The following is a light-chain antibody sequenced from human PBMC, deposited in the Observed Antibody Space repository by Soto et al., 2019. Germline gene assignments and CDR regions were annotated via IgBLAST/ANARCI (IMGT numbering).Light chain of an antibody. CDR1: QSVSSSY. CDR3: QQYGSSPPWT. J-gene: IGKJ1*01. Sequence: EIVLTQSPGTLSLSPGERATLSCRASQSVSSSYLAWYQQKPGQAPRLRIYGASSRATGIPDRFSGSGSGTDFTLTISRLEPEDFAVYYCQQYGSSPPWTFGQGTTVEIK. CDR2: GAS. V-gene: IGKV3-20*01.